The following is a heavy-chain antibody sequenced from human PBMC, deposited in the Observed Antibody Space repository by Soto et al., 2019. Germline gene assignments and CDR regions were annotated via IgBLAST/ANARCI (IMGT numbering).Heavy chain of an antibody. V-gene: IGHV4-34*01. CDR2: INHSGST. D-gene: IGHD3-9*01. Sequence: SETLSLTCAVYGGSFSDYYWSWIRQPPGKGLKWIGEINHSGSTNYNPSLKSRVTISVDTSKNQFSLKLSSVTAADTAVYYCARGVRYFDWLLSCYYYYGMDVWGQGTTVTVSS. CDR1: GGSFSDYY. CDR3: ARGVRYFDWLLSCYYYYGMDV. J-gene: IGHJ6*02.